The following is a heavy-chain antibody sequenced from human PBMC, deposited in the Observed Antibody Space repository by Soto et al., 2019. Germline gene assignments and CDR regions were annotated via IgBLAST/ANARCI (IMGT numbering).Heavy chain of an antibody. CDR3: VKDSYADFHRVLSTAEYFFDY. J-gene: IGHJ4*01. CDR2: ITWNSGNI. D-gene: IGHD2-2*01. CDR1: GFTFDDYA. V-gene: IGHV3-9*01. Sequence: EVQLVESGGGLVRPGRSLRLSCTASGFTFDDYAMHWVRQAPGRGLEWVSGITWNSGNIADADSVKGRFTIARDDDNNSLYLQMNSLRPEDTALYYCVKDSYADFHRVLSTAEYFFDYWGHGTLVTVSS.